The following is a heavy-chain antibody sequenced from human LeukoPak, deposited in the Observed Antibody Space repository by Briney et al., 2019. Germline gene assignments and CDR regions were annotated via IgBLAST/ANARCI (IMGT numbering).Heavy chain of an antibody. Sequence: PGGSLRLSCAASGFTFDDYAMHWVRQAPGKGLEWVSGISWNSAFIGYADSVKGRFTISRDNAKNSLSLQMNSLRVEDTALYYCARGGISIFGVVIYMDVWGKGTTVTVSS. J-gene: IGHJ6*03. V-gene: IGHV3-9*01. D-gene: IGHD3-3*01. CDR2: ISWNSAFI. CDR1: GFTFDDYA. CDR3: ARGGISIFGVVIYMDV.